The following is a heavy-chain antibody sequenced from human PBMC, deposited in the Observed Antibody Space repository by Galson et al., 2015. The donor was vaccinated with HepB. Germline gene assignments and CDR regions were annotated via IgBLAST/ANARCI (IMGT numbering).Heavy chain of an antibody. V-gene: IGHV1-69-2*01. CDR1: GYTFTDYY. Sequence: VKVSCKVSGYTFTDYYMHWVQQAPGKGLEWMGLVDPEDGETIYAEKFQGRVTITADTSTDTAYMELSSLRSEDTAVYYCASQGYCSSTSCYGDYYYYYGMDVWGQGTTVTVSS. D-gene: IGHD2-2*01. CDR3: ASQGYCSSTSCYGDYYYYYGMDV. CDR2: VDPEDGET. J-gene: IGHJ6*02.